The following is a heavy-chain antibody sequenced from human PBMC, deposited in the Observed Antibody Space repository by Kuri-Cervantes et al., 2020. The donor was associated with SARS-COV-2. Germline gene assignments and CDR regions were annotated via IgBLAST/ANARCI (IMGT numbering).Heavy chain of an antibody. V-gene: IGHV4-4*02. CDR2: IYHSGST. CDR3: ARGPPELDYYNYYMDV. J-gene: IGHJ6*03. Sequence: GSLRLSCAVYGGSISSSNWWSWVRQPPGKGLEWIGEIYHSGSTNYNPSLKSRVTISVDKSKNQFSLELSSVSAADTAVYYCARGPPELDYYNYYMDVWGKGTTVTVSS. CDR1: GGSISSSNW. D-gene: IGHD1-14*01.